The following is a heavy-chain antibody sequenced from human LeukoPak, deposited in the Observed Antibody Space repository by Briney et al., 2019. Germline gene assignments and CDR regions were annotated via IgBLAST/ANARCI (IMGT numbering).Heavy chain of an antibody. CDR1: GFIFSNYA. D-gene: IGHD4-17*01. J-gene: IGHJ3*02. CDR3: ARDPNGDYIGAFDM. CDR2: IRGSGGGT. Sequence: TGGSLRLSCAASGFIFSNYALMCLRQSPGKGLEWFSAIRGSGGGTFYADSVKGRFTISRDNSKNTLYLQMNGLRAEDTAVYYCARDPNGDYIGAFDMWGRGTLVTVSS. V-gene: IGHV3-23*01.